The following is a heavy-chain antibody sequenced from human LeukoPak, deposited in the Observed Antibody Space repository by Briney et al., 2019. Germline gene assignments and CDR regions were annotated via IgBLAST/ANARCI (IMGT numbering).Heavy chain of an antibody. V-gene: IGHV3-30*02. D-gene: IGHD3-22*01. CDR2: IRYDGSNK. J-gene: IGHJ3*02. CDR1: GFTFSSYG. CDR3: AKDYYDSRNAFDI. Sequence: GGSLRLSCAASGFTFSSYGMHWVRQAPGKGLEWVAFIRYDGSNKYYADSVKGRFTISRDNSKNTLYPQMNSLRAEDTAVYYCAKDYYDSRNAFDIWGQGTMVTVSS.